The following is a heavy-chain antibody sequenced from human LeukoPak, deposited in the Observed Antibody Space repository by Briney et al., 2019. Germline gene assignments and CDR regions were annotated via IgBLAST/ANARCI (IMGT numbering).Heavy chain of an antibody. CDR1: GYTFTSNY. CDR2: IAPNGDRT. CDR3: ARDEDWGPDY. Sequence: ASVKVSCKAFGYTFTSNYMHWVRQAPGQGLEWMGWIAPNGDRTYYAQKFLGRLTVTRDTSMSTVYMELNSLTSADTAVYFCARDEDWGPDYWGQGTLITVSS. J-gene: IGHJ4*02. D-gene: IGHD7-27*01. V-gene: IGHV1-2*02.